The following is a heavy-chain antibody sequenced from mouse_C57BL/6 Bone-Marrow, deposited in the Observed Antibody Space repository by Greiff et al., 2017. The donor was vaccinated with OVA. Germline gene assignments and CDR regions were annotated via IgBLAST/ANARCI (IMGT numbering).Heavy chain of an antibody. Sequence: EVQLQQSGPELAKPGASVKIPCKASGYTFTDYNMDWVKQSHGKSLEWIGDINSNNGGTIYNQKFKGKATLTVDTSSSTAYMELRNLTSKNTAVYYCAREGYYDYDGGAWFAYWGQGTLVTVTA. CDR3: AREGYYDYDGGAWFAY. CDR1: GYTFTDYN. D-gene: IGHD2-4*01. CDR2: INSNNGGT. V-gene: IGHV1-18*01. J-gene: IGHJ3*01.